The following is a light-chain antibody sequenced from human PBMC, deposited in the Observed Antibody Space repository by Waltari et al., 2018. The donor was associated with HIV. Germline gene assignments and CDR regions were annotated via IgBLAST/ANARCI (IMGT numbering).Light chain of an antibody. CDR3: QQRRNWTPLT. J-gene: IGKJ4*01. CDR1: QSVSSY. Sequence: EIVLTQSPATLSLSPGESATLSCRASQSVSSYLAWYQQKPGQAPRLLIYDASNRATGIPARFSGSGSGTDFTLTISSLEPEDFAVYYCQQRRNWTPLTFGGGTKVEIK. CDR2: DAS. V-gene: IGKV3-11*01.